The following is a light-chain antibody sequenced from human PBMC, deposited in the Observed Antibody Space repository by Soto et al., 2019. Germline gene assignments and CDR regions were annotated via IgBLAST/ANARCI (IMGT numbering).Light chain of an antibody. Sequence: DIQLTQSPSFLSTSVEDRVTITCRASQGISNYLAWYQQKPGKAPKLLIYAASTLQSGVPSRFSGSASGTEFTLTISSLQPEDSATYYCQQLHSYPLTFGQGTRLEIK. J-gene: IGKJ5*01. CDR2: AAS. V-gene: IGKV1-9*01. CDR3: QQLHSYPLT. CDR1: QGISNY.